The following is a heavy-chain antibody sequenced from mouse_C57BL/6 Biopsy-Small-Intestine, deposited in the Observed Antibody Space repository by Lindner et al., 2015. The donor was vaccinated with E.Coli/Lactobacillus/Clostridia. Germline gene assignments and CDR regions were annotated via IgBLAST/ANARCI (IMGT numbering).Heavy chain of an antibody. CDR3: ARDQAYYSNYHDY. J-gene: IGHJ2*01. Sequence: VQLQESGEGLVKPGRSLKLSCAASGFTFSYYAMSWVRQTPERRLEWVATISDGGDYTYYPDIFKGRFTISRDNVKNNLYLQMSHLRPDDAAMYYCARDQAYYSNYHDYWGQGTTLTVSS. CDR1: GFTFSYYA. V-gene: IGHV5-4*01. CDR2: ISDGGDYT. D-gene: IGHD2-5*01.